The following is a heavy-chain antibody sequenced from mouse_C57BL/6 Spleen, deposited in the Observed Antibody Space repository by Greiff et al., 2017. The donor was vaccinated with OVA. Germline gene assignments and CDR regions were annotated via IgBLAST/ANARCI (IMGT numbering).Heavy chain of an antibody. CDR3: ARCDYGNAMDY. J-gene: IGHJ4*01. D-gene: IGHD2-4*01. CDR1: GYTFTNYW. V-gene: IGHV1-63*01. CDR2: IYPGGGYT. Sequence: VKLQQSGAELVRPGTSVKMSCKASGYTFTNYWIGWAKQRPGHGLEWIGDIYPGGGYTNYNEKFKGKATLTADKSSSTAYMQFSSLTSEDSAIYYCARCDYGNAMDYWGQGTSVTVSS.